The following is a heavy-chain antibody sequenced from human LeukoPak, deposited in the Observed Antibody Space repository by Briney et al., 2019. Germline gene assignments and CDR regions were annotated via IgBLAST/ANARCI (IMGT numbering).Heavy chain of an antibody. V-gene: IGHV3-30*02. CDR2: IRYDGSNK. J-gene: IGHJ5*02. CDR1: GFTFSSYA. D-gene: IGHD6-25*01. Sequence: AGGSLRLSCAASGFTFSSYAMSWVRQAPGKGLEWVAFIRYDGSNKYYADSVKGRFTISRDNSKNTLYLQMNSLRSDDTAVYYCAKKYAFSSADNWFDPWGQGTLVTVSS. CDR3: AKKYAFSSADNWFDP.